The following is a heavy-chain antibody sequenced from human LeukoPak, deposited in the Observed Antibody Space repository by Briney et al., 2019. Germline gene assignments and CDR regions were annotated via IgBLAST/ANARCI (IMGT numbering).Heavy chain of an antibody. CDR3: AAVFAAAGTYYYYYGMDV. D-gene: IGHD6-13*01. J-gene: IGHJ6*04. CDR2: IVVGSGNT. V-gene: IGHV1-58*01. CDR1: GFTFTSSA. Sequence: GTSVKVSCTASGFTFTSSAVQWVRQARGQRLEWIGLIVVGSGNTNYAQKFQERVTITRDMSTSTAYMELSSLRPEDTAVYYCAAVFAAAGTYYYYYGMDVWGKGTTVTVSS.